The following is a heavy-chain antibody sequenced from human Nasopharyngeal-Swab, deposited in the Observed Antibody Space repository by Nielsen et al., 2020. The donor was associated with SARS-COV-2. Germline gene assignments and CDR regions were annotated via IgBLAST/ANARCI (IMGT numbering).Heavy chain of an antibody. D-gene: IGHD3-9*01. Sequence: PGKGLEWIGEINHSGSTNYNPSLKSRVTISVAPSQHPFSLQLSSVPSADTAVYYCARGGPLLRYFPRNWFAPWGQGTLVTVSS. CDR3: ARGGPLLRYFPRNWFAP. CDR2: INHSGST. J-gene: IGHJ5*02. V-gene: IGHV4-34*01.